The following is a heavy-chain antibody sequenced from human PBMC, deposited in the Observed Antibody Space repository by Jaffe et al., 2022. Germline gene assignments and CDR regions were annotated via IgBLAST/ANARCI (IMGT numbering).Heavy chain of an antibody. J-gene: IGHJ4*02. CDR2: ITTNSDST. CDR3: VKGGLGDPFEY. CDR1: GFSFWSST. V-gene: IGHV3-23*01. Sequence: EVQLLESGGGLVQPGGCLRLSCVASGFSFWSSTMSWVRHAPGKGLERVSGITTNSDSTYYADSVKGRFTISRDNSNNTLSLQMSSLRAEDTAVYYCVKGGLGDPFEYWGQGALVTVSS.